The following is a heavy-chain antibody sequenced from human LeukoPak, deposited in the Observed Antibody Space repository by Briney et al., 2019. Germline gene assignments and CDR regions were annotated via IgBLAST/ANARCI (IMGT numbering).Heavy chain of an antibody. CDR1: GFTFSVYT. Sequence: PGGSLRLSCSASGFTFSVYTMHLVRQAPGKGLEFVSAISGNGDNTFYADSMKGRFTISRDNSKNTLWLQMSSLRDDDTAVYYCVEDRSGTYTFDYWGQGTLVTVSS. CDR3: VEDRSGTYTFDY. J-gene: IGHJ4*02. CDR2: ISGNGDNT. V-gene: IGHV3-64D*06. D-gene: IGHD1-26*01.